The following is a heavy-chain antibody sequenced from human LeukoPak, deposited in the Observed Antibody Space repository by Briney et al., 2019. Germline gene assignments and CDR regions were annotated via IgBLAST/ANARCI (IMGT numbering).Heavy chain of an antibody. CDR2: FDPEDGGT. J-gene: IGHJ6*02. CDR1: GYTLTELS. V-gene: IGHV1-24*01. Sequence: ASVKVSCKVSGYTLTELSMHWVRQAPGKGLEWMGGFDPEDGGTIYAQKFQGRVTMAEDTSTDTAYMELSSLRSEDTAVYYCATDLFQFRNSVYGMDVWGQGTTVTVSS. D-gene: IGHD1-7*01. CDR3: ATDLFQFRNSVYGMDV.